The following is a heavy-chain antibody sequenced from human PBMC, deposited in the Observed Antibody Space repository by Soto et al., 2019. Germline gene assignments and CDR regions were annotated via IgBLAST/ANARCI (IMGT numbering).Heavy chain of an antibody. CDR1: GFTFSSYG. Sequence: GGSLRLSCVASGFTFSSYGMHWVRQAPGKGLEWVAVIWYDGSNKYYADSVKGRFTISRDNSKNTLYLQMNSLRAEDTAVYYCARLKTVAGLFDYWGQGNLVTVSS. V-gene: IGHV3-33*01. J-gene: IGHJ4*02. CDR3: ARLKTVAGLFDY. D-gene: IGHD6-19*01. CDR2: IWYDGSNK.